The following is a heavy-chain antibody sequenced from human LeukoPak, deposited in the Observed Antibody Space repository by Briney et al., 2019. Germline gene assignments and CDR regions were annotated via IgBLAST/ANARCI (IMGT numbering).Heavy chain of an antibody. CDR1: GGTFSSYA. V-gene: IGHV1-69*13. Sequence: GASVKVSCKAFGGTFSSYAISWVRQAPGQGLEWMGGIIPIFGTANYAQKFQGRVTITADESTSTAYMELSSLRSEDTAVYYCARAPDILGYYYYYMDVWGKGTTVTISS. CDR2: IIPIFGTA. CDR3: ARAPDILGYYYYYMDV. D-gene: IGHD2-15*01. J-gene: IGHJ6*03.